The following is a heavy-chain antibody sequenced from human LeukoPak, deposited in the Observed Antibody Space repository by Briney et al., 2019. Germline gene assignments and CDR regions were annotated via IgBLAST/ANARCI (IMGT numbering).Heavy chain of an antibody. J-gene: IGHJ4*02. CDR3: ASSGSYRFDY. CDR2: LSGSGGGT. D-gene: IGHD1-26*01. V-gene: IGHV3-23*01. CDR1: GFTFYNYA. Sequence: SGGSLRLSCAASGFTFYNYAMSWARQAPGKGLEWVSGLSGSGGGTHYADSVKGRFTISRDNPKNTLYLEMNSLRDEDTAVYYCASSGSYRFDYWGQGTLVTVSS.